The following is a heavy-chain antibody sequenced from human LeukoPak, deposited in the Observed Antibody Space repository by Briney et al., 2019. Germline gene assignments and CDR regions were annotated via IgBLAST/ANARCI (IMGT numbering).Heavy chain of an antibody. D-gene: IGHD6-13*01. CDR3: AKSTSSWYGGPFDL. V-gene: IGHV3-23*01. CDR1: GFSFTSYG. Sequence: PGGSLRLSCAASGFSFTSYGIIWVRQAPGKGLEWVSGISGSGGSTCNADSVKGRFTISRDNSKNTLFLQMNSLRAEDTAAYYCAKSTSSWYGGPFDLWGRGTMVTVSS. J-gene: IGHJ3*01. CDR2: ISGSGGST.